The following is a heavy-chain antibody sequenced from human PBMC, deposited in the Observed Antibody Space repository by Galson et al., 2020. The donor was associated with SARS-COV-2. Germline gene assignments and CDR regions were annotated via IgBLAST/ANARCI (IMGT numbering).Heavy chain of an antibody. V-gene: IGHV3-33*01. J-gene: IGHJ6*02. CDR1: GFTFSSYG. CDR2: IWYDGSNK. CDR3: AREGLGIGDGMDV. Sequence: TGGSLRLSCAASGFTFSSYGMHWVRQAPGKGLEWVAVIWYDGSNKYYADSVKGRFTISRDNSKNTLYLQMNSLRAEDTAVYYCAREGLGIGDGMDVWGQGTTVTVSS. D-gene: IGHD6-13*01.